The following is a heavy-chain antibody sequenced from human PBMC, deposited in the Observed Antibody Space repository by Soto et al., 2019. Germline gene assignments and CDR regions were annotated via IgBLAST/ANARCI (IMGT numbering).Heavy chain of an antibody. J-gene: IGHJ4*02. CDR2: ISSSSSYI. CDR1: GFTFSSYS. CDR3: ARSRIAAAADY. D-gene: IGHD6-13*01. Sequence: VGSLRLSCAASGFTFSSYSMNWVRQAPGKGLEWVSSISSSSSYIYYADSVKGRFTISRDNAKNSLYLQMNSLRAEDTAVYYCARSRIAAAADYWGQGTLVTVSS. V-gene: IGHV3-21*01.